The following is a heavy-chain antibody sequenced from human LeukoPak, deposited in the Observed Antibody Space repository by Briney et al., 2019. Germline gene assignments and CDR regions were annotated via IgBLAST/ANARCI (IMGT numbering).Heavy chain of an antibody. Sequence: GGSLRLSCAASGFPFSSYWMHWVRQVPGKGLVWVSRINSDGSSTSYADSVKGRFTISRDNAKNTLYLQMNSLRAEDTAVYYCARPRRIQLWFDYWGQGTLVTVSS. CDR3: ARPRRIQLWFDY. CDR2: INSDGSST. D-gene: IGHD5-18*01. J-gene: IGHJ4*02. V-gene: IGHV3-74*01. CDR1: GFPFSSYW.